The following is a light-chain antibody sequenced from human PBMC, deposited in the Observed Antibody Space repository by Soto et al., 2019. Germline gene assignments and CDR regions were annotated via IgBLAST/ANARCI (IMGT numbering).Light chain of an antibody. CDR2: AAS. Sequence: IQLTQSPSSLSASVGDRVTITCRASQGISSYLAWYQHKPGKAPKLLIYAASTLQSGVPSRFSGSGSGTDFTLTISSLQPEDFATYYCQQLNSYLLTFGGGTKVDIK. CDR1: QGISSY. CDR3: QQLNSYLLT. V-gene: IGKV1-9*01. J-gene: IGKJ4*01.